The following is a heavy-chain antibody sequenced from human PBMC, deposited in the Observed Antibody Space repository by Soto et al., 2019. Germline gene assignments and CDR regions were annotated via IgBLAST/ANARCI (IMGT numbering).Heavy chain of an antibody. CDR1: GGTFSSYA. J-gene: IGHJ3*02. D-gene: IGHD1-26*01. Sequence: AVKVSCKASGGTFSSYAISWVRQAPGQGLEWMGGIIPIFGTANYAQKFQGRVTITADESTSTAYMELSSLRSEDTAVYYCAREGRELQPDPFDIWGQGTMVTVSS. V-gene: IGHV1-69*13. CDR3: AREGRELQPDPFDI. CDR2: IIPIFGTA.